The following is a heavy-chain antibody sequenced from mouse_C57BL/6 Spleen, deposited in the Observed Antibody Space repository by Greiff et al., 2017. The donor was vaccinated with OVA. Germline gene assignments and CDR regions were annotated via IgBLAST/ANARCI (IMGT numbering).Heavy chain of an antibody. D-gene: IGHD2-12*01. CDR3: ARHYYNAIDY. Sequence: QVQLQQSGPELVKPGASVKISCKASGYAFSSSWMNWVKQRPGKGLEWIGRIYPGDGDTNYNGKFKGKATLTADTSSSTAYMQLSSLTSEESAVYFCARHYYNAIDYWGQGTTVTVSA. V-gene: IGHV1-82*01. CDR1: GYAFSSSW. J-gene: IGHJ4*01. CDR2: IYPGDGDT.